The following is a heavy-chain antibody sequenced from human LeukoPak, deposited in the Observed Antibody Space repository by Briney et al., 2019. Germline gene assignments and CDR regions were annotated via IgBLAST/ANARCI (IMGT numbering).Heavy chain of an antibody. D-gene: IGHD2-21*01. CDR1: GYTLTELS. J-gene: IGHJ4*02. CDR2: FDPEDGET. CDR3: ATGLWLPEDY. Sequence: AASVKVSCKVSGYTLTELSMHWVRQAPGKGLEWMGGFDPEDGETIYAQKFQGRVTMTEDTSTDTAYMELSSLRSEDAAVYYCATGLWLPEDYWGQGTLVTVSS. V-gene: IGHV1-24*01.